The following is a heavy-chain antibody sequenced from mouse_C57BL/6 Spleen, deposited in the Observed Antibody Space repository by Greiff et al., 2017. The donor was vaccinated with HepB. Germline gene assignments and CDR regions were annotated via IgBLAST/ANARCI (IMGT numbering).Heavy chain of an antibody. Sequence: DVHLVESGGGLVKPGGSLKLSCAASGFTFSDYGMHWVRQAPEKGLEWVAYISSGSSTIYYADTVKGRFTISRDNAKNTLFLQMSSLRSEDTAMYYCARAGAYWDFDVWGTGTTVTVSS. V-gene: IGHV5-17*01. CDR2: ISSGSSTI. CDR1: GFTFSDYG. CDR3: ARAGAYWDFDV. J-gene: IGHJ1*03. D-gene: IGHD4-1*01.